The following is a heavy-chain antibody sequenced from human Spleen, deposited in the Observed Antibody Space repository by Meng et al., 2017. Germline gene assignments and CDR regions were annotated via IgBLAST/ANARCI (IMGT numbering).Heavy chain of an antibody. CDR1: GFIFNNHE. V-gene: IGHV3-48*03. D-gene: IGHD2/OR15-2a*01. CDR3: ARDVISSLFFDL. Sequence: GESLKISCAASGFIFNNHEMNWVRQAPGKGLEWVSYISSRSSSMHHADSVKGRFTISRDNSKATVYLQMNSLRAEDTAVYYCARDVISSLFFDLWGRGTPVTVSS. CDR2: ISSRSSSM. J-gene: IGHJ2*01.